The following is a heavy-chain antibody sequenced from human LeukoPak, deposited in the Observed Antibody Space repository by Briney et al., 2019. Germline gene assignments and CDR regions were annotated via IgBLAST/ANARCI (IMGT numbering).Heavy chain of an antibody. Sequence: SETLSLTCAVSGGSISSGGYSWSWIRRPPGKGLEWIGYIYHSGSTYYNPSLKSRVTISVDTSKNQFSLKLSSVTAADTAVYYCARGAYGSGSTNWFDPWGQGTLVTVSS. V-gene: IGHV4-30-2*01. CDR3: ARGAYGSGSTNWFDP. CDR2: IYHSGST. CDR1: GGSISSGGYS. D-gene: IGHD3-10*01. J-gene: IGHJ5*02.